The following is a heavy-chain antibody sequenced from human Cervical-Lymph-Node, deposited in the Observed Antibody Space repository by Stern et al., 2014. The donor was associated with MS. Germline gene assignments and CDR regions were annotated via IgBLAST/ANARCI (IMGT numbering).Heavy chain of an antibody. J-gene: IGHJ4*02. D-gene: IGHD3-22*01. CDR2: ISGYHGKA. Sequence: VQLEESGAEVKKPGASVKVSCKTSGYNFLSYGINWVRQAPGQGLEWMGRISGYHGKAAYALNLQGRGPMTNETSTSTAYMDVRNLRSDDTALYYCARVPHYYDTRGRLDYWGQGTLVTVSS. CDR3: ARVPHYYDTRGRLDY. V-gene: IGHV1-18*01. CDR1: GYNFLSYG.